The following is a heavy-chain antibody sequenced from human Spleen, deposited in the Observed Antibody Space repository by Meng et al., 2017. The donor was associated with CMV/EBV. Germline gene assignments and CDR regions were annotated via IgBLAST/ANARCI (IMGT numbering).Heavy chain of an antibody. Sequence: GESLKISCAASGFTFSSYGMHWVRQAPGKGLEWLAVIWYDGSNKYYADSVKGRFTISRDTSKNTLYLQMNSLRAEDTAVYYYAKVAYSSSSGYYFDFWGQGTLVTVSS. CDR2: IWYDGSNK. J-gene: IGHJ4*02. CDR3: AKVAYSSSSGYYFDF. D-gene: IGHD6-6*01. V-gene: IGHV3-33*06. CDR1: GFTFSSYG.